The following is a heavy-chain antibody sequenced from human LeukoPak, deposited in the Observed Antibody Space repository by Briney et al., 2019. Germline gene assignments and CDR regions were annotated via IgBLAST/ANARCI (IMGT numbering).Heavy chain of an antibody. V-gene: IGHV4-34*01. CDR1: GGSFSGYY. CDR2: INHSGST. CDR3: ARGHYYDSSGYFDY. D-gene: IGHD3-22*01. J-gene: IGHJ4*02. Sequence: SETLSLTCAVYGGSFSGYYWSWIRQPPGKGLEWIGEINHSGSTDYNPSLKSRVTISVDTSKNQFSLKLSSVTAADTAVNYCARGHYYDSSGYFDYWGQGTLVTVSS.